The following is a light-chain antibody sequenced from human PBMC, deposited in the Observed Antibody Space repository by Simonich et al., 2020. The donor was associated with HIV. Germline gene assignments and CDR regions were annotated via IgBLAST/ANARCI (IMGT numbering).Light chain of an antibody. V-gene: IGLV2-14*03. J-gene: IGLJ3*02. CDR2: DVS. CDR3: SSYAGSNVWV. Sequence: QSALTQPASVSGSPGQSITISCTGTSSDVGGYNYVSWYQQHPGKAPKLMIYDVSYRPSGVSNRFSGSKSGNTASLTISGLQAEDEADYYCSSYAGSNVWVFGGGTKLSVL. CDR1: SSDVGGYNY.